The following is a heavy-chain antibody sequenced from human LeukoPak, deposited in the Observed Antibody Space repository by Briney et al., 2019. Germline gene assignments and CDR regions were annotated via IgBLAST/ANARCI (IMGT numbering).Heavy chain of an antibody. CDR3: ARSQGYSYGSSY. V-gene: IGHV1-69*13. CDR1: GGSFGRYA. J-gene: IGHJ4*02. CDR2: IVPILGTA. Sequence: EASVKVSCKAPGGSFGRYAISWVRQAPGQGPEWMGGIVPILGTANYAQKFQGRVTITADDSTGTAYMELTSLRSADTAVYYCARSQGYSYGSSYWGQGTLVTVSS. D-gene: IGHD5-18*01.